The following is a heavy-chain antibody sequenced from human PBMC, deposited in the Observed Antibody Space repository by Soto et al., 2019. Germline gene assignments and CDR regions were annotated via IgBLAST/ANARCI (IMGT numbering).Heavy chain of an antibody. CDR1: GYTFTSYY. CDR2: INPSGGST. D-gene: IGHD7-27*01. CDR3: GREAGDGGGDY. Sequence: QVQLVQSGAEVKKPGASVKVSCKASGYTFTSYYMHWVRQAPGQGLEWMGIINPSGGSTSYAQKFQGRVTMTRDTSTSTVYMELSSLRSEDTAVYYCGREAGDGGGDYWGQGTLVTVSS. V-gene: IGHV1-46*01. J-gene: IGHJ4*02.